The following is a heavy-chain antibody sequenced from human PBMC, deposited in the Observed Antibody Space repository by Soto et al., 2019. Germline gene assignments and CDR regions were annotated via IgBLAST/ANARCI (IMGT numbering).Heavy chain of an antibody. CDR2: INWNGGST. Sequence: EVQLVESGGGVVRPGGSPRLSCAASGFTFDDYGMSWVRQAPGKGLEWVSGINWNGGSTGYADSVKGRFTISRDNAKNSLYLQMNSLRAEDTALYHCARDRAYDYIWGSYRLTAFDIWGQGTMVTVSS. J-gene: IGHJ3*02. CDR3: ARDRAYDYIWGSYRLTAFDI. CDR1: GFTFDDYG. D-gene: IGHD3-16*02. V-gene: IGHV3-20*01.